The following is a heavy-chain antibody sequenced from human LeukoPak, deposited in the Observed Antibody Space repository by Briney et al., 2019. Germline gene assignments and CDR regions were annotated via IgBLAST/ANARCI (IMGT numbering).Heavy chain of an antibody. CDR2: IYYSGST. CDR1: GGSISSYY. Sequence: KTSETLSLTCTVSGGSISSYYWSWIRQPPGKGLEWIGYIYYSGSTNYNPSLKSRVTISVDTSKNQFSLKLSSVTAADTAVYYCARIAVAGGYYYYMDVWGKGTTVTVSS. CDR3: ARIAVAGGYYYYMDV. J-gene: IGHJ6*03. V-gene: IGHV4-59*01. D-gene: IGHD6-19*01.